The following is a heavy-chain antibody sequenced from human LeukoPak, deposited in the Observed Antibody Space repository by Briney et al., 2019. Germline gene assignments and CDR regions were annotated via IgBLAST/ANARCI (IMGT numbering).Heavy chain of an antibody. CDR2: ISYDGSSK. J-gene: IGHJ4*02. CDR1: GFTFSSYA. V-gene: IGHV3-30*03. CDR3: AREAARHSFDY. D-gene: IGHD6-6*01. Sequence: GGSLRLSCAASGFTFSSYAMSWVRQAPGKGLEWVAGISYDGSSKYYADSVKGRFTISRDNSRNTLYLQMNSLRTEDTALYYCAREAARHSFDYWGQGTLVTVSS.